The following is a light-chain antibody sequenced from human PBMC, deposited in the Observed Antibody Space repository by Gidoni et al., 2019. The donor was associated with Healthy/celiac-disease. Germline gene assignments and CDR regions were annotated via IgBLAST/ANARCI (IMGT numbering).Light chain of an antibody. CDR3: SSYAGSNNFVV. V-gene: IGLV2-8*01. CDR1: SSDVGGYNY. CDR2: EVS. J-gene: IGLJ2*01. Sequence: QSALTQPPSASGSPGQSVNISCTGTSSDVGGYNYVSWYQQHPGKAPKLMIYEVSKRPSGVPARFSGSKSGNTASLTVSGLQAEDEADYYCSSYAGSNNFVVFGGGTKLSVL.